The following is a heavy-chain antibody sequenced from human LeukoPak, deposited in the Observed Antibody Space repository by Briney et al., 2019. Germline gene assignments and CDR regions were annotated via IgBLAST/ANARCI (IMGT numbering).Heavy chain of an antibody. J-gene: IGHJ5*02. V-gene: IGHV4-30-4*01. Sequence: DPSETLSLTCTVSGGSISSGDYCWSWIRQPPGKGLEWIAYMYYSGSTYYNPSLKSRVTMSADTSKNQLSLKLSSVTAADTAVYYCARPYYYDSRIDPWGQGILVTVSS. CDR3: ARPYYYDSRIDP. CDR2: MYYSGST. CDR1: GGSISSGDYC. D-gene: IGHD3-22*01.